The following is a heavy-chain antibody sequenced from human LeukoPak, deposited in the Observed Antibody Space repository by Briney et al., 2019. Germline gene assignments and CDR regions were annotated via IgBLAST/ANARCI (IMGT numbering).Heavy chain of an antibody. V-gene: IGHV4-59*01. D-gene: IGHD1-26*01. CDR2: IYYSGST. CDR3: ARNPWVGYFDY. CDR1: GGPISTYY. Sequence: PSETLSLTCTVGGPISTYYWSWIRQPPGKGLEWIGYIYYSGSTNYNPSLKSRVTISVDTSKNQFSLKLSSVTAADTAVYYCARNPWVGYFDYWGQGTLVTVSS. J-gene: IGHJ4*02.